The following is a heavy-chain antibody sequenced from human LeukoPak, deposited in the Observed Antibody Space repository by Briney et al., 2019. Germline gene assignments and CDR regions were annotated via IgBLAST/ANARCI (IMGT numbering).Heavy chain of an antibody. CDR3: AREGGAPANAFDI. CDR2: IKQDGSER. D-gene: IGHD6-25*01. J-gene: IGHJ3*02. Sequence: GGSLRLSCAASGFTLSSYWMSWVRQAPGKGLEWVANIKQDGSERYYVDSVKGRFTISRDNAKNSLYLQMNSLRAEDTAVYYCAREGGAPANAFDIWGQGTMVTVSS. V-gene: IGHV3-7*01. CDR1: GFTLSSYW.